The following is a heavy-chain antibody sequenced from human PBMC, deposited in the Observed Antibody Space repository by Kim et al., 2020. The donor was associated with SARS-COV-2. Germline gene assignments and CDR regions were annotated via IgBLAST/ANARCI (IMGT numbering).Heavy chain of an antibody. D-gene: IGHD3-22*01. CDR1: GFTFSSYG. CDR2: ISYDGSKK. CDR3: AKEAYSDSSDRVHAFDI. Sequence: GGSLRLSCAASGFTFSSYGIHWVRQAPGKGLEWVAIISYDGSKKFYADSVKGRFTISRDNSKNTLYLQMNSLRPEDTAVYYCAKEAYSDSSDRVHAFDIWGQGTMVTVSS. V-gene: IGHV3-30*18. J-gene: IGHJ3*02.